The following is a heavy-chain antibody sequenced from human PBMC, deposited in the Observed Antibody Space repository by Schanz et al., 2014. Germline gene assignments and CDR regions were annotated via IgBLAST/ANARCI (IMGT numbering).Heavy chain of an antibody. CDR2: MNPTTGNR. CDR3: ASHYGDGAL. Sequence: QGQLVQSGAEVKKPGASVRVSCKASGYSFTTYDVNWVRQATGQGLEWMGWMNPTTGNRGYAQNFQGRVTMTRDTSSKTAYMEMTSLKFEDAAIYYCASHYGDGALWGQGTLIAVSS. V-gene: IGHV1-8*01. J-gene: IGHJ4*02. CDR1: GYSFTTYD. D-gene: IGHD4-17*01.